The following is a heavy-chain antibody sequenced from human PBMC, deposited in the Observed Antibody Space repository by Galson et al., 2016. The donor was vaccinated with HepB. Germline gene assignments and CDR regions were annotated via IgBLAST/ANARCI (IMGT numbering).Heavy chain of an antibody. CDR3: ARIRLVRRLVSSEGYHSMDV. J-gene: IGHJ6*02. V-gene: IGHV2-70*01. CDR2: IDWDDDT. Sequence: PALVKPTQTLTLTCTLSGFSLNTNGLSVTWIRQPPGKALEWLALIDWDDDTHYSSSLQTRLTISRDTSKNQVVLTLSNMEPVDTATYYCARIRLVRRLVSSEGYHSMDVWGQGTTVTVSS. CDR1: GFSLNTNGLS. D-gene: IGHD3-10*01.